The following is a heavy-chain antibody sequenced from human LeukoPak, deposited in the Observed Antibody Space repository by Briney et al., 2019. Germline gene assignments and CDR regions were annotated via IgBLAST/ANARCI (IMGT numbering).Heavy chain of an antibody. CDR2: IGISGDT. Sequence: GGSLRLSCAASGFALRDYDMHWVRQVTGKGLEWVSAIGISGDTYYPNSVKGRFTVSRENAKNSLYLQMNSLTAGDTAVYYCAREYSPYYYDYTLDYWGQGTLVTVSS. J-gene: IGHJ4*02. CDR3: AREYSPYYYDYTLDY. V-gene: IGHV3-13*01. CDR1: GFALRDYD. D-gene: IGHD3-22*01.